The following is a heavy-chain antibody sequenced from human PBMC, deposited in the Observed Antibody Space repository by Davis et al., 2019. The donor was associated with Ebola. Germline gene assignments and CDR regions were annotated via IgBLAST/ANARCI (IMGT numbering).Heavy chain of an antibody. CDR1: GFTFSSYG. V-gene: IGHV3-30*18. Sequence: GESLKISCVASGFTFSSYGMHWVRQAPGKGLEWVAVISYDGSNKYYADSVKGRFTISRDNSKNTLYLQMNSLRAEDTAVYYCAKGRGLYYYYGMDVWGQGTTVTVSS. CDR3: AKGRGLYYYYGMDV. CDR2: ISYDGSNK. D-gene: IGHD3-10*01. J-gene: IGHJ6*02.